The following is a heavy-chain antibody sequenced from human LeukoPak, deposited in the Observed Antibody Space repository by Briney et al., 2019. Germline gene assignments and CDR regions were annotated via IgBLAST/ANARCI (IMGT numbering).Heavy chain of an antibody. CDR3: ARVSRFLEWLSFMDV. Sequence: GGSLRLSCAASGFTFSSYSMNWVRQAPGKGLEWVSYISSSSTIYYADSVKGRFTISRDNAKNSLYLQMNSLRDEDTAVYYCARVSRFLEWLSFMDVWGQGTTVTVSS. J-gene: IGHJ6*02. CDR1: GFTFSSYS. V-gene: IGHV3-48*02. D-gene: IGHD3-3*01. CDR2: ISSSSTI.